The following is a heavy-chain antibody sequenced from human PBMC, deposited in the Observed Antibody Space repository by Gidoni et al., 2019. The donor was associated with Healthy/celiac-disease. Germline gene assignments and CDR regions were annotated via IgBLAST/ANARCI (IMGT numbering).Heavy chain of an antibody. J-gene: IGHJ4*02. CDR1: GFTFTSSA. Sequence: QMQLVQSGPEVKKPGTSAKVSCKASGFTFTSSAVQWGRQARGQRIEWIGWIVVGSGNTNYAQKFQERVTITRDMSTSTAYMELSSLRSEDTAVYYCAADDSSGYYYGGGYWGQGTLVTVSS. V-gene: IGHV1-58*01. CDR3: AADDSSGYYYGGGY. CDR2: IVVGSGNT. D-gene: IGHD3-22*01.